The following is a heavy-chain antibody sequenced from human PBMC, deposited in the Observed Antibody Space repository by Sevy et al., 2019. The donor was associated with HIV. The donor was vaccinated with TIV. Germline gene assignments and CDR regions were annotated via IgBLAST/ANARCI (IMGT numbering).Heavy chain of an antibody. CDR3: AKKMGGGSGMAFLVDY. J-gene: IGHJ4*02. CDR2: ISGTGDHT. D-gene: IGHD2-8*01. Sequence: GGCLRLSCAASGFTFSSFAMGWVRQAPGKGLDWISVISGTGDHTYYADSVKGRFTISRDNSKNTLFLQMNSLRAEDMGIFYCAKKMGGGSGMAFLVDYWGQGTLVTVSS. V-gene: IGHV3-23*01. CDR1: GFTFSSFA.